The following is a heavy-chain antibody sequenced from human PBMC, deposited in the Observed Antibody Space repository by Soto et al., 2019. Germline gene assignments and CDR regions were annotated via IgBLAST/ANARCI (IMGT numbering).Heavy chain of an antibody. D-gene: IGHD2-21*02. V-gene: IGHV1-58*01. Sequence: SVKVSCKTSGFTFINSAVQWVRQARVQRLEWIGWIIVGSGKTNYLQELQERITITRDMSTSTVYMELGSLRSEDTAVYYCAAELYVGGDCCHFDYWGQGALVTVSS. CDR1: GFTFINSA. J-gene: IGHJ4*02. CDR2: IIVGSGKT. CDR3: AAELYVGGDCCHFDY.